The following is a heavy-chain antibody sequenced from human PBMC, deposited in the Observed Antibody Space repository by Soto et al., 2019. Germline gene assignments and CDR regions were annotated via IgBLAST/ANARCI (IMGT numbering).Heavy chain of an antibody. CDR2: IDWDDDK. Sequence: SGPTLVKPTQTLTLTCTFSGFSLSTSGMCVSWIRQPPGKALEWLARIDWDDDKYYSTSLKTRLTISKDTSKNQVVLTMTNMDPVDTATYYCARIRVEGSPPYYYYYYMDVWGKGTTVTVSS. V-gene: IGHV2-70*11. CDR1: GFSLSTSGMC. D-gene: IGHD6-6*01. J-gene: IGHJ6*03. CDR3: ARIRVEGSPPYYYYYYMDV.